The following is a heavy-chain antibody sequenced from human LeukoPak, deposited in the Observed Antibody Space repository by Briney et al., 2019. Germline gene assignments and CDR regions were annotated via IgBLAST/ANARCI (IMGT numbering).Heavy chain of an antibody. J-gene: IGHJ4*02. V-gene: IGHV1-8*01. CDR2: MNPNSGNT. CDR1: GYTFTSYD. CDR3: ERNVDTAMDFDY. D-gene: IGHD5-18*01. Sequence: ASVKVSCKASGYTFTSYDINWARQATGQGLEWMGWMNPNSGNTGYPQKFQGRVTMTRNTSISTAYMELSSLRSEDTAVYYCERNVDTAMDFDYWGQGTLVTVSS.